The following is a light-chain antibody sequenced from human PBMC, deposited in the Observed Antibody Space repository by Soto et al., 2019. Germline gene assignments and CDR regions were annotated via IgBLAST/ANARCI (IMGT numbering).Light chain of an antibody. V-gene: IGLV1-40*01. CDR1: TTNIGAGYE. J-gene: IGLJ3*02. CDR2: GHN. Sequence: QSVLTQPPSVSGAPGQRVTISCTGSTTNIGAGYEVHWYQQRPGTAPKLLVSGHNIRPSGVPDRFYGSKSGTSASLAITGLQAEDEADYYCQSYDNSLSAWVFGGGTKVTVL. CDR3: QSYDNSLSAWV.